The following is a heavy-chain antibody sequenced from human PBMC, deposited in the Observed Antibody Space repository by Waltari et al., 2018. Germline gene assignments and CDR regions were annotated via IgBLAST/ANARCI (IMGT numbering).Heavy chain of an antibody. CDR2: ISWDGGST. CDR1: GFTFDDYT. J-gene: IGHJ4*02. V-gene: IGHV3-43*01. Sequence: EVQLVESGGVVVQPGGSLRLSCAASGFTFDDYTHHWVRPAPGQGLEWVSLISWDGGSTYYADSVKGRFTISRDNSKNSLYLQMNSLRTEDTALYYCAKDADSSYSYGSTPFDYWGQGTLVTVSS. CDR3: AKDADSSYSYGSTPFDY. D-gene: IGHD5-18*01.